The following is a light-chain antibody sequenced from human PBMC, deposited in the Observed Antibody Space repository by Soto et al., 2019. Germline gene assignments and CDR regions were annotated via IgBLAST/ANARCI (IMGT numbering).Light chain of an antibody. J-gene: IGLJ3*02. V-gene: IGLV1-40*01. CDR3: QSYDSSLSGWV. CDR1: SSNIGAAYD. CDR2: GNN. Sequence: QSVLTQPPSVCGAPGQKVTISCTRSSSNIGAAYDVHWYQHLPGTAPKLLIYGNNNRPSGVPDRLSGSKAGTSASLAITGLQAEDEADYYCQSYDSSLSGWVFGGGTKLTAL.